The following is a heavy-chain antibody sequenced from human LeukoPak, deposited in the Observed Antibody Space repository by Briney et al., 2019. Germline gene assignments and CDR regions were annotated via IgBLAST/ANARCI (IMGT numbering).Heavy chain of an antibody. J-gene: IGHJ4*02. CDR3: ARKATVTTFDY. CDR1: GYTFTSYG. V-gene: IGHV1-18*01. Sequence: ASVKVSCKASGYTFTSYGISWVRQAPGQGLEWMGWISAYNGNTNYAQKLQGRVTMTTDTSTSTACMELRSLRSDDTAVYYCARKATVTTFDYWGQGTLVTVSS. CDR2: ISAYNGNT. D-gene: IGHD4-11*01.